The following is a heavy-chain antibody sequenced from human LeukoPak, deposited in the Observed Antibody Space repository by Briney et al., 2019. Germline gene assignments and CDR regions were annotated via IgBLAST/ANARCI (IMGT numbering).Heavy chain of an antibody. CDR1: GYTFTSYG. V-gene: IGHV1-46*01. CDR2: INPSGGRT. Sequence: GASVKVSCKASGYTFTSYGISWVRQAPGRGLEWMGIINPSGGRTSNAQKFQGRVTMTRDMSTSTVYMELSSLRSEDTAVYYCARDMRVRKDLDSSIWNRPLYYFDYWGQGTLVTVSS. CDR3: ARDMRVRKDLDSSIWNRPLYYFDY. J-gene: IGHJ4*02. D-gene: IGHD6-13*01.